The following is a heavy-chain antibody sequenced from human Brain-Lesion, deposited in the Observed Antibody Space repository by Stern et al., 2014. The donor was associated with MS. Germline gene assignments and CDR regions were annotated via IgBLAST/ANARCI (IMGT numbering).Heavy chain of an antibody. J-gene: IGHJ6*02. Sequence: QVQLVQSGAEVKKPGASVKVSCKTSGYIFTGYYIHWVRQAPGQGLEWMAWINPNTGGTKYAQKFQGRVTMSRGTSISTAYVELSSLISDDTAVYYCARDQRGITIFGVVTDYYYLGMDVWGQGTTVTVSS. CDR2: INPNTGGT. CDR3: ARDQRGITIFGVVTDYYYLGMDV. D-gene: IGHD3-3*01. CDR1: GYIFTGYY. V-gene: IGHV1-2*02.